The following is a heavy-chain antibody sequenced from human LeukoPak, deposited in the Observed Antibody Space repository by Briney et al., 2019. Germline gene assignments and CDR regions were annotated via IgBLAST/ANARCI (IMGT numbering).Heavy chain of an antibody. D-gene: IGHD3-3*01. CDR1: GFTFSSYS. CDR2: ISSSSSYI. Sequence: PGGSLRLSCAASGFTFSSYSMNWVRQAPGKGLEWVSSISSSSSYIYYADSVKGRFTISRDNARNSLYLQMNSLRAEDTAVYYCARDFLSYTYYDFWSGQWTIDYWGQGTLVTVSS. V-gene: IGHV3-21*01. CDR3: ARDFLSYTYYDFWSGQWTIDY. J-gene: IGHJ4*02.